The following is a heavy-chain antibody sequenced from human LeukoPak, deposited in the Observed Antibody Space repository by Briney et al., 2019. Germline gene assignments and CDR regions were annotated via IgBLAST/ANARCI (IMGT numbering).Heavy chain of an antibody. J-gene: IGHJ5*02. CDR3: ARDHWLSIAARPNNWFDP. CDR1: GYTFTSYG. V-gene: IGHV1-18*01. D-gene: IGHD6-6*01. Sequence: ASVKVSCKASGYTFTSYGISWVRQAPGQGLEWMGWISAYNGNTNYAQKLQGRVTMTTDTSTSTAYMELRSLRSDDTAVYYCARDHWLSIAARPNNWFDPWGQGTLVTVSS. CDR2: ISAYNGNT.